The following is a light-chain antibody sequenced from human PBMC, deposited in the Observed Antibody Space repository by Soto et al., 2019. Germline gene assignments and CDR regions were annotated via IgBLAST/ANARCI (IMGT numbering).Light chain of an antibody. Sequence: DIQMTQSPSSLSASVGDRVTITCRASQSISSYLNWYQQKPGKAPKLLIYAASSLQSGVPSRFSGSGSWTDFTLTISSLQPEDFATYYCQQIYSTMWTFGQGTKVEIK. CDR2: AAS. CDR1: QSISSY. CDR3: QQIYSTMWT. J-gene: IGKJ1*01. V-gene: IGKV1-39*01.